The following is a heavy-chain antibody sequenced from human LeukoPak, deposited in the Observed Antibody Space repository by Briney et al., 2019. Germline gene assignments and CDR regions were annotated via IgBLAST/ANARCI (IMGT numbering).Heavy chain of an antibody. V-gene: IGHV3-53*01. CDR2: IYSGGST. J-gene: IGHJ4*02. CDR1: GFTVSSSY. D-gene: IGHD1-7*01. CDR3: ARMNYVSTGWGAPFDN. Sequence: TGGSLRLSCAASGFTVSSSYMNWVRQAPGKGLEWVSVIYSGGSTYYADSVKGRFTISRDNAKNLLFLQMNSLRAEDTAVYYCARMNYVSTGWGAPFDNWGQGTLVTVSS.